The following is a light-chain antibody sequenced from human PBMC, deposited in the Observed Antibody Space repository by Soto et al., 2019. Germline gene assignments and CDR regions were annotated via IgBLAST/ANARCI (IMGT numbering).Light chain of an antibody. CDR1: QNIRSY. CDR2: AAA. CDR3: QQTYSPQWT. Sequence: DIQMTQSPSSLSASVGDRVTITFRASQNIRSYVNWYQQKAGKAPNLLIYAAASLQSGVPSRFRWFGSSKYLTLTITSLQAGDFATYYCQQTYSPQWTVGQGTKVDIK. V-gene: IGKV1-39*01. J-gene: IGKJ1*01.